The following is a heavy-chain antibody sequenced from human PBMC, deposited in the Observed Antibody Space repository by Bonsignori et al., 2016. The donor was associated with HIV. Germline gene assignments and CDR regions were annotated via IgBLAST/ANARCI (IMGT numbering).Heavy chain of an antibody. J-gene: IGHJ4*02. D-gene: IGHD6-25*01. CDR2: IYRGGST. CDR3: ARSHSSGHDSLDY. V-gene: IGHV4-38-2*01. CDR1: DFFIDDGFY. Sequence: SETLSLTCAVSDFFIDDGFYWGWIRQPPGKGLEWIGSIYRGGSTSYSPSLKSRLTISADTSKNHVFLTLSSVTAADTAVYYCARSHSSGHDSLDYWGQGTLVTVSS.